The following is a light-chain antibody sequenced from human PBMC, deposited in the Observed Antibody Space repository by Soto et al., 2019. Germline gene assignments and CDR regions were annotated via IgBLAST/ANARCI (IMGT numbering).Light chain of an antibody. CDR3: HQYNSWPPGT. CDR1: QSIGYY. CDR2: DAS. Sequence: EIVLTQSPATLSLSPGERATLSCRASQSIGYYLAWYQEKPGQAPRLLISDASTRATGIPARFSGSGSGIEFTLTISSLQSEDFALYYCHQYNSWPPGTFGQGTKVDIK. V-gene: IGKV3-15*01. J-gene: IGKJ2*01.